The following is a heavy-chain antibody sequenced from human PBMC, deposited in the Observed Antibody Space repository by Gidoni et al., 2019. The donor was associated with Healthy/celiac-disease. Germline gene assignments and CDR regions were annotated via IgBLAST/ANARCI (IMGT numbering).Heavy chain of an antibody. D-gene: IGHD6-19*01. J-gene: IGHJ6*02. CDR1: GGSISSSSSY. CDR2: IYYSGST. V-gene: IGHV4-39*01. Sequence: QLQLQESGPGLVKPSETLSATCTVSGGSISSSSSYWGWLRQPPGKGLEWIGSIYYSGSTYYNPSLKSRVTISVHTSKNQFSLKLSSVTAADTAVYYCASERLGYSIGWYMIPPDNYYGMDVWGQGTTVTVSS. CDR3: ASERLGYSIGWYMIPPDNYYGMDV.